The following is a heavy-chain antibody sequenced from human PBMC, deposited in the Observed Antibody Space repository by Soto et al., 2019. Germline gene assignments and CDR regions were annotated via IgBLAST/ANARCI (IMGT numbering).Heavy chain of an antibody. CDR3: AKGTYYYGSAPYYFEY. V-gene: IGHV3-23*01. D-gene: IGHD3-10*01. Sequence: LRLSCAASGFTFSSYAMSWVRQAPGKGLEWVSGISDSGGSTYYADSVKGRFTISRDNSKNTLYLQMNSLRAEDTAVYYCAKGTYYYGSAPYYFEYWGQGTLVTVSS. CDR1: GFTFSSYA. J-gene: IGHJ4*02. CDR2: ISDSGGST.